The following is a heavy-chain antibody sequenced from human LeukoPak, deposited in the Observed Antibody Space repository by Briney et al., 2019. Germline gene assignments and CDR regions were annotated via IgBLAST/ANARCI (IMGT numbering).Heavy chain of an antibody. CDR3: ARDMGYSSSWYLGY. Sequence: SETLSLTCTVSGGSISSYYWSWIRQPPGKGLEWIGYIYYSGSTNYNPSLKSRVTISVDTSKNQFSLKLSSVTAADTAVYYCARDMGYSSSWYLGYWGQGTLVTVCS. J-gene: IGHJ4*02. D-gene: IGHD6-13*01. CDR2: IYYSGST. V-gene: IGHV4-59*01. CDR1: GGSISSYY.